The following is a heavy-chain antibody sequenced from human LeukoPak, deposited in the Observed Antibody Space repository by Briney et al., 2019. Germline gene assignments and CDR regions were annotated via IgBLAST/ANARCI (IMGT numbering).Heavy chain of an antibody. CDR1: GGSFSGYY. CDR2: INHSGST. V-gene: IGHV4-34*01. J-gene: IGHJ6*02. Sequence: SETLSLTCAVYGGSFSGYYWSWIRQPPGKGLEWIGEINHSGSTNYNPSLKSRVTISVDTSKNQFSLKLSSVTAADTAVYYCARGIGDYGDYFTIYSPHYYYYGMDVWGQGTTVTVSS. D-gene: IGHD4-17*01. CDR3: ARGIGDYGDYFTIYSPHYYYYGMDV.